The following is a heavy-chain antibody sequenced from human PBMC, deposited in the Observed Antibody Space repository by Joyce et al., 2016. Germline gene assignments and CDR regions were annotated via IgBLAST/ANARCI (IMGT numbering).Heavy chain of an antibody. V-gene: IGHV3-7*01. CDR2: IKPDGSEE. Sequence: VRLVESGGDLVHPGGSLRLSCAASGFTFQNYWMTWVRQAPGKGLEWVADIKPDGSEEHYAPSVSGRFTISRDNANVYLQMNSLRDDDTAIYYCARDIYYYDSSGYSDWGQGTLVTVSS. J-gene: IGHJ4*02. D-gene: IGHD3-22*01. CDR1: GFTFQNYW. CDR3: ARDIYYYDSSGYSD.